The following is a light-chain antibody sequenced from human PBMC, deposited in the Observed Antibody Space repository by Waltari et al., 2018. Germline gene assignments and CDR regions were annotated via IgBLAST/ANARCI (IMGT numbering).Light chain of an antibody. J-gene: IGKJ1*01. CDR1: QSVSRT. CDR2: GAS. CDR3: QHYVRLPVT. Sequence: EIVLTQSPGTLSLSPGERPTLSCRASQSVSRTLAWYQQKPGQAPRRLIYGASIRATGIPDRFSGSGSGTDFSLTISRLEPEDFAVYYCQHYVRLPVTFGQGTKVEIK. V-gene: IGKV3-20*01.